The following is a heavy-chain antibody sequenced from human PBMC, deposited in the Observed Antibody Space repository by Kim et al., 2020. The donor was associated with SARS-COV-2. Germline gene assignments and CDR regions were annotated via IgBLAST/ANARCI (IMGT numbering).Heavy chain of an antibody. CDR1: GFTFSSYG. V-gene: IGHV3-30*18. Sequence: GGSLRLSCAASGFTFSSYGMHWVRQAPGKGLEWVAVISYDGSNKYYADSVKGRFTISRDNSKNTLYLQMNSLRAEDTAVYYCANFVAYCGGDCRPDAFD. D-gene: IGHD2-21*02. CDR3: ANFVAYCGGDCRPDAFD. CDR2: ISYDGSNK. J-gene: IGHJ3*02.